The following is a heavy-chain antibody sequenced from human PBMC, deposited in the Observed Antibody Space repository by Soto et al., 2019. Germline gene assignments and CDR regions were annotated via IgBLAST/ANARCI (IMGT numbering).Heavy chain of an antibody. CDR1: GFTFSSYS. V-gene: IGHV3-21*01. CDR2: ISTTSSFI. D-gene: IGHD5-18*01. Sequence: PGGSLRLSCAASGFTFSSYSMNWVRQAPGKGLEWVSSISTTSSFIYSADSVKGRFTISRDNAKNSVYLQMNGLSAEDTAVYYCLRGGAGNTYGQFDYWGQGTLVTVSS. CDR3: LRGGAGNTYGQFDY. J-gene: IGHJ4*02.